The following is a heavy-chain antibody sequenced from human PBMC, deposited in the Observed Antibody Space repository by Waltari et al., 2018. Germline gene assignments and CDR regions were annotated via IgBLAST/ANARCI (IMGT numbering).Heavy chain of an antibody. CDR2: MNPNSGNT. CDR3: ARHRTYYDILTGHPGDAFDI. Sequence: QVPLVQSGAEVKKPGASVKVSCKASGSTFTSYDINWVRQATGQGLGWMGWMNPNSGNTGYAQKFQGRVTMTRNTSISTAYMELSSLRSEDTAVYYCARHRTYYDILTGHPGDAFDIWGQGTMVTVSS. J-gene: IGHJ3*02. D-gene: IGHD3-9*01. CDR1: GSTFTSYD. V-gene: IGHV1-8*01.